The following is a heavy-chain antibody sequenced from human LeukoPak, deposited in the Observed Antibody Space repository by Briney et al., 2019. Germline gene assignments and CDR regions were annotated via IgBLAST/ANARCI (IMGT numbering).Heavy chain of an antibody. CDR3: AKGYCSSTSCYYYYYMDV. V-gene: IGHV3-33*06. CDR1: GFTFSSYG. J-gene: IGHJ6*03. Sequence: GSLRLSCAASGFTFSSYGMHWVRQAPGKGLEWVPVIWYDGSNKYYADSVKGRFTISRDNSKNTLYLQMNSLRAEDTAVYYCAKGYCSSTSCYYYYYMDVWGKGTTVTVSS. CDR2: IWYDGSNK. D-gene: IGHD2-2*01.